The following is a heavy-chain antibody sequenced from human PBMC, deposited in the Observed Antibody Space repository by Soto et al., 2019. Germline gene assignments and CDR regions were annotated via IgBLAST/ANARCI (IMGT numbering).Heavy chain of an antibody. D-gene: IGHD3-10*01. CDR1: GASISSSSYS. CDR3: ARHVFTTVVRGFLITFEYYSGMDV. Sequence: SETLSLTCTVSGASISSSSYSWGWIRQPPGRGLEWIGNIHHSGSTYYNPSLKSRVTISVDTSRAQFSLKLSSVTAADSAVYYCARHVFTTVVRGFLITFEYYSGMDVWGQGTTVTVSS. J-gene: IGHJ6*02. V-gene: IGHV4-39*01. CDR2: IHHSGST.